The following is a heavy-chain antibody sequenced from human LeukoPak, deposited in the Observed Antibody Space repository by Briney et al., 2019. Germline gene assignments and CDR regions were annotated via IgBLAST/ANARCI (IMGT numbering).Heavy chain of an antibody. D-gene: IGHD5-12*01. CDR1: AFTLSNYG. J-gene: IGHJ5*02. CDR3: ARDLNGGYNFGLDL. V-gene: IGHV3-33*01. Sequence: PGGSLRLSCTTSAFTLSNYGMHWVRQAPGKGLEWVAVIWYDGRSKYYADSVKGRFTISRDNSNNTVYLQMNSLRAGDTAVYYCARDLNGGYNFGLDLWGQGTLVTVSS. CDR2: IWYDGRSK.